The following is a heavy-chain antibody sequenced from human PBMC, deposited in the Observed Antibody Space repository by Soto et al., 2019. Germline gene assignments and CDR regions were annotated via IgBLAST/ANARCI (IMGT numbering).Heavy chain of an antibody. CDR1: GYVFTSYG. V-gene: IGHV1-18*04. Sequence: QVQLVQSGAAVTESGASVTVSCKASGYVFTSYGISWVRQAPGQGLEWMGWITIYNGNTNYAQKFQDRVAMTTDTSTTTPYMELRSLTSDATVVYYCERIAAARTGGYIDNGGQGTLVTVSS. CDR3: ERIAAARTGGYIDN. D-gene: IGHD6-13*01. CDR2: ITIYNGNT. J-gene: IGHJ4*02.